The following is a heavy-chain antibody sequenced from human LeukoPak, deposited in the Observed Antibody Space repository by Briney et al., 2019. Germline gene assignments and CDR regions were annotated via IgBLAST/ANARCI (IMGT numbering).Heavy chain of an antibody. J-gene: IGHJ4*02. CDR1: EFTFTTYG. CDR2: IYYDGSNI. Sequence: GGSLTLSCAASEFTFTTYGMHWVRQAPGKGLEWVAFIYYDGSNIYYADYVTGRFTISRDISKNTLYLQMDSLRAEDTAIYYCARDWKTNSFDYWGQGTLVTVSS. V-gene: IGHV3-33*01. CDR3: ARDWKTNSFDY. D-gene: IGHD1-1*01.